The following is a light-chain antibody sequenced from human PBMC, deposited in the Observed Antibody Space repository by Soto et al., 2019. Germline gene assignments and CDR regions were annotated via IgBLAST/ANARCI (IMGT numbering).Light chain of an antibody. CDR2: GND. V-gene: IGLV1-40*01. CDR3: QCYVRSLSGSL. CDR1: SSNIGAGYD. J-gene: IGLJ1*01. Sequence: QSVLTQPPSVSGAPGQGVTISCTGSSSNIGAGYDVHWYQQLPGAAPKLLIFGNDNRPSGVPDRFSGSRSGTSASLAITGRQAEDEADYYCQCYVRSLSGSLFGAGTKVT.